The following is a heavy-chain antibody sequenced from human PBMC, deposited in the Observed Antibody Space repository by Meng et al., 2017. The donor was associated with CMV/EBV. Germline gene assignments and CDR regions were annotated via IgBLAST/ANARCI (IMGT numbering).Heavy chain of an antibody. CDR2: ISSSSTI. V-gene: IGHV3-48*04. CDR1: GFTFSSYS. J-gene: IGHJ4*02. D-gene: IGHD3-22*01. CDR3: ASWIDDSSGHFDY. Sequence: GESLKISCAASGFTFSSYSMNWVRQAPGKGLEWVSYISSSSTIYYADSVKGRFTISRDNAKNSLYLRMNSLRAEDTAVYYCASWIDDSSGHFDYWGQGTLVTVSS.